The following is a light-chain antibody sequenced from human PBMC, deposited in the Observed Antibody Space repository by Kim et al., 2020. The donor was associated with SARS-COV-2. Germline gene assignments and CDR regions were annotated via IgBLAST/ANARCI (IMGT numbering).Light chain of an antibody. CDR3: SSYTSTASWV. Sequence: QSIAISCSGTSGDVGAYDYVSWYQRRPGKAPKLMFYDVSKRPSGVSDRFSCSKSGDTASLTISGLQAEDEAYYYCSSYTSTASWVFGGGTQLTVL. J-gene: IGLJ3*02. CDR1: SGDVGAYDY. CDR2: DVS. V-gene: IGLV2-14*04.